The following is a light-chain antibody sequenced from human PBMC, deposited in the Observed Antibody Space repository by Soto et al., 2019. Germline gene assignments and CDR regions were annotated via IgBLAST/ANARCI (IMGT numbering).Light chain of an antibody. CDR1: NIGDKH. V-gene: IGLV3-21*04. CDR2: YDS. Sequence: SYELTQPPSVSVAPGETDKITCVGNNIGDKHVNWYQQKPGQAPISVIYYDSDRPSGIPERFSGSNSGDTAALTISGVEAGDEADYYCQVWDATSDIYVFGDGTKLTVL. J-gene: IGLJ1*01. CDR3: QVWDATSDIYV.